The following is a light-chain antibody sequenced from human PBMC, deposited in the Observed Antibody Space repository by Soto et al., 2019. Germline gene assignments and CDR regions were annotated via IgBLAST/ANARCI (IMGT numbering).Light chain of an antibody. CDR1: QSVTNSY. CDR3: QQYGSSPFT. J-gene: IGKJ3*01. CDR2: GGS. V-gene: IGKV3-20*01. Sequence: EIILTQSPATLSLSPGERASLSCRASQSVTNSYLAWYQHKPGQAPRLLIYGGSTKATGTPDRFSGSGSGTDFTLTIIRLEPEDFAVYYCQQYGSSPFTFGPGTKVDI.